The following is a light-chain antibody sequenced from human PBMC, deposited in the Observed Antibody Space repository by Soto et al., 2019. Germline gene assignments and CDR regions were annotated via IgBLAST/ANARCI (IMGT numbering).Light chain of an antibody. CDR1: QGISSF. Sequence: DIQLTQSPPYLSASVGDRVTIICRASQGISSFLAWYQQKPGRAPKLLVYGASTVERGVPSRFSGSGSGAAFNLTSSSLQPEDFATYYCQQVNSYPFTFGPGTRVDIK. J-gene: IGKJ3*01. V-gene: IGKV1-9*01. CDR2: GAS. CDR3: QQVNSYPFT.